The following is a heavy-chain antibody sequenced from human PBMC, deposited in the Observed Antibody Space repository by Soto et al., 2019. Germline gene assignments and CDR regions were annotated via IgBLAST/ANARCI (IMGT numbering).Heavy chain of an antibody. D-gene: IGHD3-3*01. V-gene: IGHV3-7*01. Sequence: GGSLRLSCAASGFTFSSYWMSWVRQAPGKGLEWVANIKQDGSEKYYVDPVKGRFTISRDNAKNSLYLQMNSLRAEDTAVYYCARWGFGVVTPQYYYYYYMDVWGKGTTVTVSS. CDR1: GFTFSSYW. J-gene: IGHJ6*03. CDR2: IKQDGSEK. CDR3: ARWGFGVVTPQYYYYYYMDV.